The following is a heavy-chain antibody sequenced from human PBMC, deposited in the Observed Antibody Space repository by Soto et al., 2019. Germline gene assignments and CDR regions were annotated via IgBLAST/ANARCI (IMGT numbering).Heavy chain of an antibody. CDR1: GGSISSSSYY. V-gene: IGHV4-39*01. CDR3: AGHPRYSPLLDY. J-gene: IGHJ4*02. Sequence: QLQLQESGPGLVKPSETLSLTCTVSGGSISSSSYYWGWIRQPPGKVLEWIGRIHYSGRTYYNPSRKSRVTISVDTSKNQCCRKLSSGTAADTAVYYCAGHPRYSPLLDYWGQGTLVTVSS. D-gene: IGHD5-18*01. CDR2: IHYSGRT.